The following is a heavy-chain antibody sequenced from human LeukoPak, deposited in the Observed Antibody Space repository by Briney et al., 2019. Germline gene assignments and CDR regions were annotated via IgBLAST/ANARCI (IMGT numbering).Heavy chain of an antibody. J-gene: IGHJ5*02. D-gene: IGHD3-10*01. CDR1: GGSISSYY. Sequence: SETLSLTCTVSGGSISSYYWSWIRQPPGKGLEWIGYIYYSGSTNYNPSLKSRVTISVDTSKIQFSLKLSSVTAADTAVYYCARDRGYYGSGSYTSNNWFDPWGQGTLVTVSS. V-gene: IGHV4-59*01. CDR3: ARDRGYYGSGSYTSNNWFDP. CDR2: IYYSGST.